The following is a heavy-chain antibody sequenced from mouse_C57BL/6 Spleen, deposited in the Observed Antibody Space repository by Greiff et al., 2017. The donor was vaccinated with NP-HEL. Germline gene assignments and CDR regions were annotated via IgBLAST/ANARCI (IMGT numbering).Heavy chain of an antibody. CDR2: IDPSDSYT. V-gene: IGHV1-59*01. Sequence: QVQLQQPGAELVRPGTSVKLSCKASGYTFTSYWMHWVKQRPGQGLEWIGVIDPSDSYTNYNQKFKGKATFTVDTSSSTAYMQLSSLTSEDSAVYYCAYGNSNWYFDVWGTGTTVTVSS. J-gene: IGHJ1*03. CDR3: AYGNSNWYFDV. CDR1: GYTFTSYW. D-gene: IGHD2-1*01.